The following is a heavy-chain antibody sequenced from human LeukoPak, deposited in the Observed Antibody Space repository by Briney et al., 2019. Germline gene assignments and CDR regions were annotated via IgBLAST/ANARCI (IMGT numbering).Heavy chain of an antibody. CDR2: IIPIFGTA. V-gene: IGHV1-69*13. Sequence: ASVKVSCKASGGTFSSYAISWVRRAPGQGLEWMGGIIPIFGTANYAQKFQGRVTITADESTSTAYMELSSLRSEDTAVYYCARDGIRRITIFGVVSSGFDYWGQGTLVTVSS. CDR3: ARDGIRRITIFGVVSSGFDY. CDR1: GGTFSSYA. J-gene: IGHJ4*02. D-gene: IGHD3-3*01.